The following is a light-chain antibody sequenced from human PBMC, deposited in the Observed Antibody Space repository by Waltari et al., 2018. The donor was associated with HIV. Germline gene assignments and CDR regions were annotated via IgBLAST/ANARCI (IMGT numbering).Light chain of an antibody. CDR2: QAS. V-gene: IGKV1-5*03. CDR3: QQYHTFLT. J-gene: IGKJ2*01. CDR1: QSVGSY. Sequence: DIHMAQSPSTLAASVGDRVTITCRASQSVGSYLAWNQRKPGKAPKLLIYQASSLERGVTSRFSASGSGTYFTLTITSLQPDDFATDYCQQYHTFLTFGQGTDLE.